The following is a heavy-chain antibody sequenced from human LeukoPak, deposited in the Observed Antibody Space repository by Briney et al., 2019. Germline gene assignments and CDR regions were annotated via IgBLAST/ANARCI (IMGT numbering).Heavy chain of an antibody. Sequence: SETLSLTCTVSGGSIRSSGYYWGWIRQPPGKGLEWIGSMYYSGTRYYNPSLKSRVTISVDTSKNQFSLKLSSVTAADTAVYYCARIGDSNTYYYYGMDVWGQGTTVTVSS. CDR3: ARIGDSNTYYYYGMDV. V-gene: IGHV4-39*07. CDR2: MYYSGTR. D-gene: IGHD3-10*01. CDR1: GGSIRSSGYY. J-gene: IGHJ6*02.